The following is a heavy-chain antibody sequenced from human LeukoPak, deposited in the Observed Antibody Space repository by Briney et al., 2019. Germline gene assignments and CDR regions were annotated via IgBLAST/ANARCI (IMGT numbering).Heavy chain of an antibody. CDR2: ISSSGSTI. V-gene: IGHV3-11*01. CDR1: GFTFSDYY. D-gene: IGHD2-15*01. Sequence: PGGSLRLSCAASGFTFSDYYMSWIRQAPGKGLEGVSYISSSGSTIYYADSVKGRFNIYRDNAKNSLYLQMNSLRADDTAVYYCARVNCSGGSCYFEYFQHWGQGTLVTVSS. J-gene: IGHJ1*01. CDR3: ARVNCSGGSCYFEYFQH.